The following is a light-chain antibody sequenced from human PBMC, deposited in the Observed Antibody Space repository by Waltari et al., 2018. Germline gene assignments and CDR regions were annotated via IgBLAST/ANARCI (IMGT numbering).Light chain of an antibody. J-gene: IGLJ2*01. CDR2: GNS. V-gene: IGLV1-40*01. CDR1: RSNTGAGSD. Sequence: QSVLTQPPSVSGPPGQRVPFSRPGSRSNTGAGSDVPWYQQLPGTAPKPLTYGNSNRPSGVPDRFSGSKSGTSASLAITGLQAEDEADYYCQSYDSSSVVFGGGTKLTVL. CDR3: QSYDSSSVV.